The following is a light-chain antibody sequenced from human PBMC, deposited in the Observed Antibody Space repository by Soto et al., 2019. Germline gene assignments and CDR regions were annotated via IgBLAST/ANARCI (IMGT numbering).Light chain of an antibody. V-gene: IGKV3-15*01. Sequence: IVMTQSPATLSVSPGERVTLFCRPSESVNNNLAWYQQRPGQAPRLLIYDAVTRATGIPVRFSGSGSGTDFMLTISSLQPEDSAVYYCQQYIKWPYTLGQWTKLEIK. CDR3: QQYIKWPYT. CDR2: DAV. J-gene: IGKJ2*01. CDR1: ESVNNN.